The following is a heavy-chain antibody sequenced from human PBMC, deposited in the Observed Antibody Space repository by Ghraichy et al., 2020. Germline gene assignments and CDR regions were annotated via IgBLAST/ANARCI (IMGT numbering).Heavy chain of an antibody. CDR3: ARDQPNYYGMDV. Sequence: NISCKASGYTFTGYYMHWVRQAPGQGLEWMGRINPNSGGTNYAQKFQGRVTMTRDTSISTAYMELSRLRSDDTAVYYCARDQPNYYGMDVWGQGTTVTVSS. CDR1: GYTFTGYY. CDR2: INPNSGGT. J-gene: IGHJ6*02. V-gene: IGHV1-2*06.